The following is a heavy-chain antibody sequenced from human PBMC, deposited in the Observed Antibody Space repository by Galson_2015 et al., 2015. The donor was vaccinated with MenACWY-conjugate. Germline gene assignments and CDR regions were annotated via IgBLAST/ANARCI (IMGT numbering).Heavy chain of an antibody. D-gene: IGHD6-13*01. CDR1: GFTFSTYV. Sequence: SLRLSCAASGFTFSTYVMSWVRQAPGKGLEWVSTISDGAGFKYYTDSVKGRFTISRDNSKNTLYLQMNSLRDEDTAVFFCARDQQGYNSSLYRSFDYWGQGTLVIVSS. J-gene: IGHJ4*02. V-gene: IGHV3-23*01. CDR2: ISDGAGFK. CDR3: ARDQQGYNSSLYRSFDY.